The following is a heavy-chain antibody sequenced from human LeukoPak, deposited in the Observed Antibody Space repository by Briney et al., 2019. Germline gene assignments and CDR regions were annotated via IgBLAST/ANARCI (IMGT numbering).Heavy chain of an antibody. CDR2: ISDDGNNK. CDR1: GFTFSYYG. V-gene: IGHV3-30*18. Sequence: GGSLRLSCAASGFTFSYYGMHWVRQAPGKGLEWVAGISDDGNNKYYADSVKGRFTISRDNSKNTLYLQMSSLRAEDTAVYYCAKSFNYDRSGFHYVPFQYCGQGTLVTVSS. D-gene: IGHD3-22*01. J-gene: IGHJ4*02. CDR3: AKSFNYDRSGFHYVPFQY.